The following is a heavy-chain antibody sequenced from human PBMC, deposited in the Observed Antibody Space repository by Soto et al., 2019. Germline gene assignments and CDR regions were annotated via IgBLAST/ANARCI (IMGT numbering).Heavy chain of an antibody. CDR1: GGSISSYY. Sequence: QVQLQESGPGLVKTSETLSLTCTVSGGSISSYYWNWIRQPAGKGLEWLGRIHTSGNTNYNPSLKSRVTMSVDRSKNQFSLKLRSVTAADTAVYYCARDDGEIWLINHFEYWGQGTLVTVSS. CDR2: IHTSGNT. J-gene: IGHJ4*02. D-gene: IGHD3-16*01. CDR3: ARDDGEIWLINHFEY. V-gene: IGHV4-4*07.